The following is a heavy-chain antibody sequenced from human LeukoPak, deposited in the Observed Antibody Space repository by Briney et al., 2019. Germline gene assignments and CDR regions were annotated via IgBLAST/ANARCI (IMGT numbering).Heavy chain of an antibody. Sequence: GGSLRLSCAASGFTFSSYAMHWVRQAPGKGLEWVAVISYDGSNKYYADSVKGRFTISRDNSKNTLYLQMNSLRAEDTAVYYRAGQSPYSSSWAYYFDYWGQGTLVTVSS. CDR1: GFTFSSYA. J-gene: IGHJ4*02. V-gene: IGHV3-30*01. CDR3: AGQSPYSSSWAYYFDY. CDR2: ISYDGSNK. D-gene: IGHD6-13*01.